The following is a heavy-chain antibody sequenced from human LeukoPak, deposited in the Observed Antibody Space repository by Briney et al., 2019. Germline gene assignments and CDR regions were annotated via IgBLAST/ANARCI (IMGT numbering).Heavy chain of an antibody. CDR2: TSGSGSSA. V-gene: IGHV3-23*01. D-gene: IGHD5-24*01. Sequence: GGSLRLPCAASGFTFSTYAMSWVRQAPGKGLEWVSVTSGSGSSAYYADSVKGRFTISRDNYKNTLYRQINSLRGDDSSFFYFAKEMATIRAFDFWGQGTMVTVSS. J-gene: IGHJ3*01. CDR1: GFTFSTYA. CDR3: AKEMATIRAFDF.